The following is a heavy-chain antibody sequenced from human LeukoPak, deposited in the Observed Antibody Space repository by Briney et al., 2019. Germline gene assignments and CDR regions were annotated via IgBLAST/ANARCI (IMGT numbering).Heavy chain of an antibody. Sequence: SETLSLTCAGYGVAFSGYDWSWIRQPPGKGLEWIGEINHSGSTNYNPSLKSRVTISVDTSKNQFSLKLSSVTAADTAVYYCARLRGYSYGYGDYWGQGTLVTVSS. CDR1: GVAFSGYD. D-gene: IGHD5-18*01. CDR3: ARLRGYSYGYGDY. J-gene: IGHJ4*02. V-gene: IGHV4-34*01. CDR2: INHSGST.